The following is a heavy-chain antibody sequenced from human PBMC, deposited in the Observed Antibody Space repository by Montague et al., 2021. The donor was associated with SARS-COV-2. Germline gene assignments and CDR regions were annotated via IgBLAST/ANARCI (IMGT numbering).Heavy chain of an antibody. D-gene: IGHD3-3*01. Sequence: SETLSLTCTVSGSSISSSSYYWGWIRQPPGKGPEWIGSIYYSGSTYYNPSLKSQVTIPVDTSKNQFSLKLSSGTAADTAVYYCAGHSGRDTIFGVFIIPDAFDIWGQGTMVTVSS. CDR1: GSSISSSSYY. CDR3: AGHSGRDTIFGVFIIPDAFDI. CDR2: IYYSGST. V-gene: IGHV4-39*01. J-gene: IGHJ3*02.